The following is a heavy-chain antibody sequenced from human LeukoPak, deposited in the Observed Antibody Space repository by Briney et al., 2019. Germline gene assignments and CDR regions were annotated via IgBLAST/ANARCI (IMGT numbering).Heavy chain of an antibody. CDR2: IIPIFGTA. V-gene: IGHV1-69*01. CDR1: GGTFSSYA. Sequence: ASVKVSCKASGGTFSSYAMSWVRQAPGQGLEWMGGIIPIFGTANYAQKFQGRVTITADESTSTAYMELSSLRSEDTAVYYCARDNIGREYRGYSGYEHNYWGQGTLVTVSS. J-gene: IGHJ4*02. CDR3: ARDNIGREYRGYSGYEHNY. D-gene: IGHD5-12*01.